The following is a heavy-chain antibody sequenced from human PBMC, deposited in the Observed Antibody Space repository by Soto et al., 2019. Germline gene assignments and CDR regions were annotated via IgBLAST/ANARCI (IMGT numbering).Heavy chain of an antibody. J-gene: IGHJ4*02. Sequence: EVQLVESGGGLVQPGGSLRLSCAASGFTFSSQWMYWVRQSAGKGPVWVSYINSDGSRIAYADSVKGRFTISRDNAKNTLYLQMNSLRVEDTAVYYCVRDIRWGRGTLVTLSS. CDR1: GFTFSSQW. CDR2: INSDGSRI. V-gene: IGHV3-74*03. CDR3: VRDIR.